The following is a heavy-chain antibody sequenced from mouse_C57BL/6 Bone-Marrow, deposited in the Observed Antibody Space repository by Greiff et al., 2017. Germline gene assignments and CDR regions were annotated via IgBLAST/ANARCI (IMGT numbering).Heavy chain of an antibody. D-gene: IGHD2-3*01. Sequence: VQLQQSGPGLVQPSQSLSITCTVSGFSLTSYGVHWVRQSPGKGLEWLGVIWRGGSTDYNAAFMSRLSITKDNSKSQVFFKMNSLQADETAIYYCAKSTDGFYRSYYTMDYWGQGTSVTVSS. CDR1: GFSLTSYG. V-gene: IGHV2-5*01. J-gene: IGHJ4*01. CDR2: IWRGGST. CDR3: AKSTDGFYRSYYTMDY.